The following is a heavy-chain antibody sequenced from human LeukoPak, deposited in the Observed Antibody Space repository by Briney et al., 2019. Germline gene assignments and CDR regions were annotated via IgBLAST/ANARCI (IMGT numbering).Heavy chain of an antibody. CDR2: IIPIFGTA. CDR1: GGTFSSYA. D-gene: IGHD2-2*01. CDR3: ARERTDCSSTSCYWGSFDY. V-gene: IGHV1-69*13. J-gene: IGHJ4*02. Sequence: SVKVSCKASGGTFSSYAISWVRQAPGQGLEWMGGIIPIFGTANCAQKFQGRVTITADESTSTAYMELSSLRSEDTAVYYCARERTDCSSTSCYWGSFDYWGQGTLVTVSS.